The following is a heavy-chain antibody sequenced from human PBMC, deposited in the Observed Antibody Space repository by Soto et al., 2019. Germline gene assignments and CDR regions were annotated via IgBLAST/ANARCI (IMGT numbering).Heavy chain of an antibody. Sequence: GASVKVSCKASGFTFTSSAVQWVRQARGQRLEWIGWIVVGSGNTNYAQKFQERVTITRDMSTSTAYMELSSLRSEDTAVYYCAADWRSGYCSSTSCPNWFDPWGQGTLVTVSS. CDR1: GFTFTSSA. CDR3: AADWRSGYCSSTSCPNWFDP. D-gene: IGHD2-2*01. V-gene: IGHV1-58*01. CDR2: IVVGSGNT. J-gene: IGHJ5*02.